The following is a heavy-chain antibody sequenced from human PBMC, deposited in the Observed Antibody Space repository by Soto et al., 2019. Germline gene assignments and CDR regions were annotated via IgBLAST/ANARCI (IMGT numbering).Heavy chain of an antibody. J-gene: IGHJ5*02. Sequence: LLLQESGPGLVKPSETLSLTCTVTDDSISSSIYFWGWIRKPPGKGLEWIASIYYIGTTYYSPSLQSRVTISVDTSTDQFSLEVTSVTAADTAIYYCARSGSWSFNSWGRGTLVTVSS. CDR2: IYYIGTT. V-gene: IGHV4-39*01. CDR3: ARSGSWSFNS. CDR1: DDSISSSIYF. D-gene: IGHD6-13*01.